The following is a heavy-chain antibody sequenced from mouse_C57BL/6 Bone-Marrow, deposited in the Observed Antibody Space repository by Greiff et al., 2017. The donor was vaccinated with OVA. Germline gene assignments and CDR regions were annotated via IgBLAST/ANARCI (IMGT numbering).Heavy chain of an antibody. CDR1: GFTFSDYY. J-gene: IGHJ4*01. V-gene: IGHV5-12*01. CDR3: ARATGYYAMDY. CDR2: ISNGGGST. D-gene: IGHD4-1*02. Sequence: EVKVVESGGGLVQPGGSLKLSCAASGFTFSDYYMYWVRQTPEKRLEWVAYISNGGGSTYYPDTVKGRFTISRDNAKNTLYLQMSRLKSEDTAMYYCARATGYYAMDYWGQGTSVTVSS.